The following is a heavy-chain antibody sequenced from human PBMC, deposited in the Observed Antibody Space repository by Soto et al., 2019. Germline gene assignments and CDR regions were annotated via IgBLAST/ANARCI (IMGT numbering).Heavy chain of an antibody. J-gene: IGHJ6*02. CDR1: GDSIRSGNHY. CDR2: IYYSGST. V-gene: IGHV4-30-4*01. Sequence: SETLSLTCTVSGDSIRSGNHYWSWIRQPPGKGLEWIGYIYYSGSTYYSPSLKSRVTISVDTSKNQFSLKLNSVTAADTAVSYCGRVDILTLYVCMDVWGQGTMVTVSS. CDR3: GRVDILTLYVCMDV. D-gene: IGHD3-9*01.